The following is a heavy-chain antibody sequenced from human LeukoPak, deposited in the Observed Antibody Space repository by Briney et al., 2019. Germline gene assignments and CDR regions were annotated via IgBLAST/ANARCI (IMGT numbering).Heavy chain of an antibody. CDR1: GFTFSSYW. J-gene: IGHJ4*02. CDR3: ASWVGRDN. CDR2: INQDGSAK. V-gene: IGHV3-7*01. D-gene: IGHD1-26*01. Sequence: GGSLGLSCAASGFTFSSYWTTWFRQAPGKRLEWVANINQDGSAKYYVDSVKGRFTVSRDNAETSVFLQMNSLRNEDTAVYFCASWVGRDNWGQGTLVTVSS.